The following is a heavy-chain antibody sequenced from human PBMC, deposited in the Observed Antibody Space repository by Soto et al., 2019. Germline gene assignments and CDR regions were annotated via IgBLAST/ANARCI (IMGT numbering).Heavy chain of an antibody. D-gene: IGHD3-16*01. CDR2: IYYSGST. CDR1: GGSISSYY. CDR3: ARVSLRGDYFDY. Sequence: PSETLSLTCTVSGGSISSYYWSWIRQPPGKGLEWIGYIYYSGSTNYNPSLKSRVTISVDTSKNQFSLKLSSVTAADTAVYYCARVSLRGDYFDYWGQGTQVTVSS. V-gene: IGHV4-59*01. J-gene: IGHJ4*02.